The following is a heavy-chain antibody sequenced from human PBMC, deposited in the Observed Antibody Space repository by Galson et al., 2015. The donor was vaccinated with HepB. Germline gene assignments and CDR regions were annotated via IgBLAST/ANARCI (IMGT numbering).Heavy chain of an antibody. V-gene: IGHV3-48*03. D-gene: IGHD3-3*01. CDR3: ATRGSSGLRFYYGLDV. Sequence: SLRLSCAASGFAFSSSEVNWVRQAPGKGLEWISYISSSGGTISYAESVKGRFTISRDNTKNSLFLQMNSLRAEDTAVYYCATRGSSGLRFYYGLDVWGQGTTVTVSS. CDR2: ISSSGGTI. CDR1: GFAFSSSE. J-gene: IGHJ6*02.